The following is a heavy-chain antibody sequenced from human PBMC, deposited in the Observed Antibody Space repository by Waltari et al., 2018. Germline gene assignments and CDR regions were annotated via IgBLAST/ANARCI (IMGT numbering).Heavy chain of an antibody. CDR1: GFNFGDDV. CDR2: IRSNFYGGTT. J-gene: IGHJ4*02. Sequence: EVQLVESGGGLAQPGGSPRLSWRGPGFNFGDDVISWVRQAPGKGLQWVAMIRSNFYGGTTEYDASVKGRFTVSRNDSKSIAYMQMTSLKVQDTGIYYCTRGTAGWYWGQGILVTVSS. D-gene: IGHD6-19*01. V-gene: IGHV3-49*04. CDR3: TRGTAGWY.